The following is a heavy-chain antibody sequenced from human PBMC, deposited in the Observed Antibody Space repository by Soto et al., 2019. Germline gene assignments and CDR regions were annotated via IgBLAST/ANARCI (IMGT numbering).Heavy chain of an antibody. V-gene: IGHV4-59*01. D-gene: IGHD1-26*01. Sequence: QVQLQESGPGLVKPSETLSLTCTVSGGSISSYYWSWIRQPPGKGLEWIGYIYYSGSTNYNPSLKSRVTISVDTSKNQFSLKRSSVTAADTAVYYCARAGWELPPRLPNWYFDLWGRGTLVTVSS. J-gene: IGHJ2*01. CDR2: IYYSGST. CDR3: ARAGWELPPRLPNWYFDL. CDR1: GGSISSYY.